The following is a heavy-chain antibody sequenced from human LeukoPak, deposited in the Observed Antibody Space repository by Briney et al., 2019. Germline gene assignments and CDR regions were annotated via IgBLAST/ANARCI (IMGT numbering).Heavy chain of an antibody. Sequence: GGSLRLSCAASGFTFSNYNMNWVRQAPGKGLEWVSSITSSSTYIYYADSVKGRFTISRDNAKNSLYLQMNSLRAEDTAVYYCARDLYRIVVVPHYFDYWGQGTLVTVSS. J-gene: IGHJ4*02. CDR2: ITSSSTYI. CDR3: ARDLYRIVVVPHYFDY. CDR1: GFTFSNYN. V-gene: IGHV3-21*01. D-gene: IGHD3-22*01.